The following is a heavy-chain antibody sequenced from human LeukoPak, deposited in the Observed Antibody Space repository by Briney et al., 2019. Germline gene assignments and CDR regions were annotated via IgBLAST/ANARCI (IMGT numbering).Heavy chain of an antibody. J-gene: IGHJ5*02. Sequence: GGSLRLSCAASGFTFSDYYMSWIRQAPGKGLERVSYISSSGSTIYYADSVKGRFTISRDNAKNSLYLQMNSLRAEDTAVYYCASPRRGYSYFDPWGQGTLVTVSS. CDR2: ISSSGSTI. V-gene: IGHV3-11*01. CDR1: GFTFSDYY. CDR3: ASPRRGYSYFDP. D-gene: IGHD5-18*01.